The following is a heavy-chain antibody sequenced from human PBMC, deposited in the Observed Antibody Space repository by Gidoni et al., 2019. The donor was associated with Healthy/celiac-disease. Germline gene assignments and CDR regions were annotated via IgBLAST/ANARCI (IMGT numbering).Heavy chain of an antibody. CDR1: GFTFSSYG. Sequence: QVQLVESGGGVVQPGRSLRLSCAASGFTFSSYGMHWVRQAPGKGLEWVAVIWYDGSNKYYADSVKGRFTISRDNSKNTLYLQMNSLRAEDTAVYYCARERAEDYYDSSGTLSWYFDLWGRGTLVTVSS. CDR3: ARERAEDYYDSSGTLSWYFDL. D-gene: IGHD3-22*01. CDR2: IWYDGSNK. J-gene: IGHJ2*01. V-gene: IGHV3-33*01.